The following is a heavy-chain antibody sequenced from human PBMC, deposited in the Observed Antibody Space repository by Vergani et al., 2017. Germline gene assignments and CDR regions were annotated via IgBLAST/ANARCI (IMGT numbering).Heavy chain of an antibody. J-gene: IGHJ1*01. Sequence: EVQLLESGGGLVQPGGSLRLSCAASGFTFSSYAMSWVRQAPGKGLEWVSAISGSGGSTYYETSVKGRFTISRDNSKNTLYLQMNSLRAEDTAVYYCAKDSGEQLFAPEYFQHWGQGTLVTVSS. CDR1: GFTFSSYA. CDR2: ISGSGGST. V-gene: IGHV3-23*01. D-gene: IGHD6-6*01. CDR3: AKDSGEQLFAPEYFQH.